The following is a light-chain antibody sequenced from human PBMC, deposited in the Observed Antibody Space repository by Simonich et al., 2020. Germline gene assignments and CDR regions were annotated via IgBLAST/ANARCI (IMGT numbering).Light chain of an antibody. Sequence: QSALTQPASVSGSPGQSITISFTGTSSDVGGYNYVSWYQQHPGKAPKLMIYDVMNRPSGVSNRFSGSKSGTSASLAITGLQAEDEADYYCQSYDSSLSGWVFGGGTKLTVL. J-gene: IGLJ3*02. V-gene: IGLV2-14*03. CDR3: QSYDSSLSGWV. CDR2: DVM. CDR1: SSDVGGYNY.